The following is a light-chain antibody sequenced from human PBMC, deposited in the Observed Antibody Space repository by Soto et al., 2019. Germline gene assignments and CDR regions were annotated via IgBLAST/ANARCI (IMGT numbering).Light chain of an antibody. CDR3: QHRSDWPRT. V-gene: IGKV3-11*01. CDR2: DAS. Sequence: EIVLTQSPAALSLSPGERATLSCRADQSVSTYLGWYQQKPGQAPRLLIYDASKRATGVPARFSGSGSGTDFCLTISSLEPEDFAVYYCQHRSDWPRTFGQGTKVEI. J-gene: IGKJ1*01. CDR1: QSVSTY.